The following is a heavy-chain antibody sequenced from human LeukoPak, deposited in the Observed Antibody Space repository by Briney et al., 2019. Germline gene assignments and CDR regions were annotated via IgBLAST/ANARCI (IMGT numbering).Heavy chain of an antibody. CDR1: GFTFSSYA. D-gene: IGHD1-20*01. Sequence: GGSLRLSCAASGFTFSSYAMSWVRQAPGKGLERVSTISGSASSTYNAESVRGRFTVSRDNSKNTLSLQMNSLTAEDTAVYFCAKGVTATRPDYFDNWGQGTLVSVSS. J-gene: IGHJ4*02. CDR3: AKGVTATRPDYFDN. V-gene: IGHV3-23*01. CDR2: ISGSASST.